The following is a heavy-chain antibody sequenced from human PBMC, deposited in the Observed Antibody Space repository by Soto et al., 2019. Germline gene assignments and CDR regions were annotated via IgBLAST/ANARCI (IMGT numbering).Heavy chain of an antibody. CDR3: ARGGDYGDYRGYYYYYMDV. J-gene: IGHJ6*03. CDR1: GGSISSYY. CDR2: IYYSEST. Sequence: SETLSLTCTVSGGSISSYYWSWIRQPPGKGLEWIGYIYYSESTNYNPSLKSRVTISVDTSKNQFSLKLSSVTAADTAVYYCARGGDYGDYRGYYYYYMDVWGKGTTVTVSS. V-gene: IGHV4-59*12. D-gene: IGHD4-17*01.